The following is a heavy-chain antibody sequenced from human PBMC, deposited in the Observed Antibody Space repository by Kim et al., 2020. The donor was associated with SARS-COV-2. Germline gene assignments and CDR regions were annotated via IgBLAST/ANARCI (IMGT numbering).Heavy chain of an antibody. J-gene: IGHJ4*02. V-gene: IGHV3-9*01. D-gene: IGHD3-16*01. CDR1: GFTFEDYA. CDR2: IGWNSRGI. CDR3: AAKIGGQTSFDY. Sequence: GGSLRLSCAASGFTFEDYAMHWVRQSPGKGLEWVSGIGWNSRGIVYVDSVKGRFTISRDNAKNSLYLQMNSLTAEDTALYYCAAKIGGQTSFDYWGQGTL.